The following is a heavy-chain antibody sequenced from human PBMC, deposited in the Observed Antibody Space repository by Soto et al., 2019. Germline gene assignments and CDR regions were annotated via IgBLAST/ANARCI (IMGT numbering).Heavy chain of an antibody. Sequence: LSETLALTCAVYGGSFSGYDWRWIRQPPGNGLEWIGEINHSGSTNYNPSLKSRVTISVDTSKNQFSLKLSSVTAADTAVYYCAIGPRSPYYMDVWGKGPTGTVSS. CDR1: GGSFSGYD. V-gene: IGHV4-34*01. CDR3: AIGPRSPYYMDV. J-gene: IGHJ6*03. CDR2: INHSGST.